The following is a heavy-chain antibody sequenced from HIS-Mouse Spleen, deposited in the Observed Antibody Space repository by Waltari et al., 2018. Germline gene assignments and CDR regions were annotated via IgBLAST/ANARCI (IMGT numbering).Heavy chain of an antibody. J-gene: IGHJ2*01. CDR3: AREIPYSSSWYDWYFDL. CDR1: GGSISSSSYY. V-gene: IGHV4-39*07. Sequence: QLQLQESGPGLVKPSETLSLTCTVSGGSISSSSYYWGWIRQPPGKGLGWIGSIYYRGGPNYTPSLKIRVTIEVDTSKNQFSLKLSSVTAADTAVYYCAREIPYSSSWYDWYFDLWGRGTLVTVSS. D-gene: IGHD6-13*01. CDR2: IYYRGGP.